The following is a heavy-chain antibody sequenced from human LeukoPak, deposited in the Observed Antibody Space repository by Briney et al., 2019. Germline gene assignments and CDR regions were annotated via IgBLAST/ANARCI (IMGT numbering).Heavy chain of an antibody. D-gene: IGHD4-23*01. V-gene: IGHV3-66*01. CDR1: GFTVSSNY. Sequence: PGGSPRLSCAASGFTVSSNYMSWVRQAPGKGLEWVSVIYSGGSTYYADSVKGRFTISRDNSKNTLYLQMNSLRAEDTAVYYCARGSLGGSYYYYGMDVWGQGTTVTVSS. CDR2: IYSGGST. CDR3: ARGSLGGSYYYYGMDV. J-gene: IGHJ6*02.